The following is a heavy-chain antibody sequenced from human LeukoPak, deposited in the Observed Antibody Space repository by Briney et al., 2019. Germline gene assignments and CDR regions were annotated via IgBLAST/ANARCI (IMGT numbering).Heavy chain of an antibody. CDR2: INPSGGST. CDR1: GYTFTSYY. D-gene: IGHD4/OR15-4a*01. V-gene: IGHV1-46*01. CDR3: AYGGYDAFDI. J-gene: IGHJ3*02. Sequence: ASVKVSYKASGYTFTSYYMHWVRQAPGQGLEWMGIINPSGGSTSYAQKFQGRVTMTRDTSTSTVYMELSGLRSEDTAVYYCAYGGYDAFDIWGQGTMVTVSS.